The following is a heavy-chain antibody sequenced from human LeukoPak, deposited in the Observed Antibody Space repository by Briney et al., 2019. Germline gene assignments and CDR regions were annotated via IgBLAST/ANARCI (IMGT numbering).Heavy chain of an antibody. Sequence: GGSLRLSCAASGFTFSSYWMSWVRQAPGKGLEWVANIKQDGSEKYYVDSVKGRFTISRDNAKNSLYLQMNSLRAEDTAVYYCASSGYSSSWYGEISWGQGALVTVSS. CDR2: IKQDGSEK. V-gene: IGHV3-7*01. J-gene: IGHJ4*02. CDR1: GFTFSSYW. CDR3: ASSGYSSSWYGEIS. D-gene: IGHD6-13*01.